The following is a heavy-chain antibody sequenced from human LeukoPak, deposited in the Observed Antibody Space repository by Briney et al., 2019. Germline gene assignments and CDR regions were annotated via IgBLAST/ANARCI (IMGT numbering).Heavy chain of an antibody. V-gene: IGHV3-9*01. J-gene: IGHJ1*01. CDR3: AKGSELAAAGTFQH. D-gene: IGHD6-13*01. CDR1: GFTFDDYA. Sequence: PGRSLRLSCAASGFTFDDYAMHWVRQAPGKGLEWVSGISWNSGSIGYADSVKGRFTISRDNAKNSLYLQMNSLRAEDTALYYCAKGSELAAAGTFQHWGQGTLVTVSS. CDR2: ISWNSGSI.